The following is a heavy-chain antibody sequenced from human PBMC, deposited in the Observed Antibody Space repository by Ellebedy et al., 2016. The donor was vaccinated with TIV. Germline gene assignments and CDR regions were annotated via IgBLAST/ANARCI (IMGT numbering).Heavy chain of an antibody. CDR2: IYYSGST. CDR1: GDSISSSSYY. V-gene: IGHV4-39*07. D-gene: IGHD5-12*01. CDR3: ARAPLDIVATIQFFSY. Sequence: MPSETLSLTCTVSGDSISSSSYYWGWIRQPPGKALEWIGNIYYSGSTYYNPSLKSRVTISVDTSKNQFSLKLSSVTAADTALYYCARAPLDIVATIQFFSYWGQGTLVTVSS. J-gene: IGHJ4*02.